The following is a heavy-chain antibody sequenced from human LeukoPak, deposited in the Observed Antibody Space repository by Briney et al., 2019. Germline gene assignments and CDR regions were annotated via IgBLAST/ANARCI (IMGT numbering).Heavy chain of an antibody. CDR3: AMSKQMGEVPAAIQFGSFAY. J-gene: IGHJ4*02. V-gene: IGHV1-18*01. CDR1: GYTFTGYG. Sequence: ASVKVSCKASGYTFTGYGISWVRQAPGQGLEWMGWISAYNGHTNYARKLQGRVTMTTDTSMSTAYMELRSLRTDDTAVYYCAMSKQMGEVPAAIQFGSFAYWGQGTLVTVSS. D-gene: IGHD2-2*02. CDR2: ISAYNGHT.